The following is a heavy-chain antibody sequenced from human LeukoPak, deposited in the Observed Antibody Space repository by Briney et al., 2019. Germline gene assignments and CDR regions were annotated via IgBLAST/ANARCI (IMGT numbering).Heavy chain of an antibody. V-gene: IGHV4-59*08. CDR2: IYYSGST. CDR3: ARHHTRLPFDY. D-gene: IGHD6-25*01. Sequence: SETLSLTCTVSGGSISSYYWSWIRQPPGKGLEWIGYIYYSGSTNYNPSLKSRVTISVDTSKNQFSLKLSSVTAADTAVYYCARHHTRLPFDYWGQGTLVTVSS. CDR1: GGSISSYY. J-gene: IGHJ4*02.